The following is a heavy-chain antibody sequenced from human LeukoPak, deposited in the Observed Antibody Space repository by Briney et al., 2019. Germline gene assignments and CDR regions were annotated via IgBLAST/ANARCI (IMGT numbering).Heavy chain of an antibody. V-gene: IGHV1-2*02. CDR3: ATFNWPVNWFDP. J-gene: IGHJ5*02. CDR1: GYTFTGYY. Sequence: ASVKVSCKASGYTFTGYYMHWVRQAPGQGLEWMGWINPNSGGTNYAQKFQGRVTMTRDTSISTAYMELSRLRSDDTAVYYCATFNWPVNWFDPWGQGTLVTVSS. CDR2: INPNSGGT. D-gene: IGHD1-20*01.